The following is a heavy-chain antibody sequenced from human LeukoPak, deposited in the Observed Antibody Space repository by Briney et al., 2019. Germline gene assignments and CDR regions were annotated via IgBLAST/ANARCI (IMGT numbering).Heavy chain of an antibody. CDR1: GYSIRSDYY. D-gene: IGHD6-13*01. V-gene: IGHV4-38-2*01. J-gene: IGHJ4*02. CDR2: IYQSGST. Sequence: SETLSLTCAVSGYSIRSDYYWGWIRQPPGKGLEWIGSIYQSGSTHYNPSLKSRVTISIDTSKNQFSLKLSSMTAADTAVYYCARNSSWYVDYWGQGTLVTVSS. CDR3: ARNSSWYVDY.